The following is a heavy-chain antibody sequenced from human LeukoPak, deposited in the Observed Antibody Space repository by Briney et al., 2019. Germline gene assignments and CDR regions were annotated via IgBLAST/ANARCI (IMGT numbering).Heavy chain of an antibody. CDR2: IKQDGSEK. J-gene: IGHJ6*03. CDR3: ARNRDIVVVPAARALMDV. CDR1: GFTFSSYW. V-gene: IGHV3-7*01. D-gene: IGHD2-2*01. Sequence: GGSLRLSCAASGFTFSSYWMSWVRQAPGKGLEWVANIKQDGSEKYYVDSVKGRFTISRDNAKNSLYLQMNSLRAEDTAVYYCARNRDIVVVPAARALMDVWGKGTTVTVSS.